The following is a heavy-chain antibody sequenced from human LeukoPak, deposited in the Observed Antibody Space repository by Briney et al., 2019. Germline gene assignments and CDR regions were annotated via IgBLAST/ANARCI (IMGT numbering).Heavy chain of an antibody. CDR2: IKQDGSEK. J-gene: IGHJ3*02. D-gene: IGHD2-8*01. CDR1: GFTFSSYW. Sequence: TGGSLRLSCAASGFTFSSYWMSWVRQAPGKGLEWVANIKQDGSEKYYVDSVKGRFTISRDNAKNSLYLQMNSLRAEDTAAYYCARDKHCTNGVCYSPSYAFDIRGQGTMVTVSS. CDR3: ARDKHCTNGVCYSPSYAFDI. V-gene: IGHV3-7*01.